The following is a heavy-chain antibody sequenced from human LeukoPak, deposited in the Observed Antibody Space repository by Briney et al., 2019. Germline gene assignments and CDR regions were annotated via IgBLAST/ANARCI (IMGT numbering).Heavy chain of an antibody. J-gene: IGHJ6*03. CDR1: GYTFTSYY. CDR2: INHSGGST. V-gene: IGHV1-46*01. CDR3: ARVGSSSWPVPALNMDV. Sequence: AASVKVSCKASGYTFTSYYMHWVRQAPGQGLEWMGIINHSGGSTSYAQKFQGRVTITRNTSISTAYMELSSLRSEDTAVYYCARVGSSSWPVPALNMDVWGKGTTVTVSS. D-gene: IGHD6-13*01.